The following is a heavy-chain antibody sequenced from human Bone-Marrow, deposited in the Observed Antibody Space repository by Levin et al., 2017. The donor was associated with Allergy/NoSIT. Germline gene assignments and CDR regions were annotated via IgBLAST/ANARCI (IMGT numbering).Heavy chain of an antibody. Sequence: PSETLSLTCTVSGGSISSGDFYWGWIRQPPGKGLEWIGYIYHSGNTYYNPSLTSRTTISVDTSKNQFSLKLASVTAADTAVYYCARDQDHDDGVYGGFDFWGQGALVTVSS. CDR3: ARDQDHDDGVYGGFDF. V-gene: IGHV4-30-4*01. D-gene: IGHD4-17*01. CDR1: GGSISSGDFY. J-gene: IGHJ4*02. CDR2: IYHSGNT.